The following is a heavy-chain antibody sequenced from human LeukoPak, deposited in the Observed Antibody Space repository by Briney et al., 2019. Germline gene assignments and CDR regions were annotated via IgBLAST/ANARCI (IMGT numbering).Heavy chain of an antibody. CDR3: ARDGEDCSSTSCYRSFDY. CDR1: GGSISSYY. CDR2: IYTSGST. V-gene: IGHV4-4*07. J-gene: IGHJ4*02. D-gene: IGHD2-2*01. Sequence: PSETLSLTCTVSGGSISSYYWSWIRQPAGKGLEWIGRIYTSGSTNYNPSLESRVTMSVDTSKNQFSLKLSSVTAADTAVYYCARDGEDCSSTSCYRSFDYWGQRTLVTVSS.